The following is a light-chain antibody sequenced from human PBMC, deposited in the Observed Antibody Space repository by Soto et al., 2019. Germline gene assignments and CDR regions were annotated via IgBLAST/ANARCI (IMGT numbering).Light chain of an antibody. V-gene: IGKV3-15*01. Sequence: EIVMTQSPATLSVSPGERATLSCRASQSVNSNLAWYRQKPGQAPRILISDASTRATGVPARFSGSGSGTEFTLTISSLQSEDFEIYYCQQYNFWPPLTFGGGTKVEIK. J-gene: IGKJ4*01. CDR2: DAS. CDR3: QQYNFWPPLT. CDR1: QSVNSN.